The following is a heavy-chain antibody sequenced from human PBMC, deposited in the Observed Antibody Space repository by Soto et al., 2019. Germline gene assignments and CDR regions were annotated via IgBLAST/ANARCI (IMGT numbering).Heavy chain of an antibody. J-gene: IGHJ6*02. V-gene: IGHV3-33*01. Sequence: QVQLVESGGGVVQPGRSLRLSCAASGFIFSNFGMHWVRQAPGKGLEWVAVIWYDGSNEYYADSVKGRFTISKDNSNNTLYLQMNSLRAEDTAVYYCARDDIPGIAVATYGMDVWGQGTTVTVSS. CDR1: GFIFSNFG. D-gene: IGHD6-19*01. CDR3: ARDDIPGIAVATYGMDV. CDR2: IWYDGSNE.